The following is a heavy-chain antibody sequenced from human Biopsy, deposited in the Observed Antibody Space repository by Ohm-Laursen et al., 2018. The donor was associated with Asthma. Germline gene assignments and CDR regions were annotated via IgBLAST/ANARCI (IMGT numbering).Heavy chain of an antibody. Sequence: ASVKVSCNASGGTFRTYAFNWVRQAPGQGLEWMGWMNPSSGNTGYPQKFQGRVTMTEDIYTDTAYMELSSLRSEDTAVYYCASLFLQGFDPWGQGTPVTVSS. CDR1: GGTFRTYA. D-gene: IGHD3-3*01. CDR3: ASLFLQGFDP. V-gene: IGHV1-8*02. J-gene: IGHJ5*02. CDR2: MNPSSGNT.